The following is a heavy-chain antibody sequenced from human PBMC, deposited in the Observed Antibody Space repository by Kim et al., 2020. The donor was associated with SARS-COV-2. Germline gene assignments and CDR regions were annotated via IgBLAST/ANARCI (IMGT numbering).Heavy chain of an antibody. CDR3: ARGGGDYENWFDP. V-gene: IGHV3-66*01. D-gene: IGHD4-17*01. Sequence: YADSVKGRFTISRDNSKNTLYLQMNSLRAEDTAVYYGARGGGDYENWFDPWGQGTLVTVSS. J-gene: IGHJ5*02.